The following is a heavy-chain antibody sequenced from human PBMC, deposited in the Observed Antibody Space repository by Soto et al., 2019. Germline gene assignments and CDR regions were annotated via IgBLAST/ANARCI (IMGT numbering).Heavy chain of an antibody. CDR1: GGSISSSSYY. J-gene: IGHJ3*02. Sequence: QLQLQESGPGLVKSSETLSLTCTVSGGSISSSSYYWNWIRQPPGKGLEWIGSVYYSGTTYYNPSLKRRVTISVDTYNQFSLKLSSVTAADTAFYYCARRPMVGPLAENASDIWGQGTMVTVSS. CDR3: ARRPMVGPLAENASDI. V-gene: IGHV4-39*01. D-gene: IGHD3-10*01. CDR2: VYYSGTT.